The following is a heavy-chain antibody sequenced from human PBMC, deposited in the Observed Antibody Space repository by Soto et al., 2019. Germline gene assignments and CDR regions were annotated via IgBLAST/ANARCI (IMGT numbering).Heavy chain of an antibody. CDR1: GDSISSSFW. Sequence: SETLSLTCAVSGDSISSSFWWSWVRQPPGKGLEWIGEIYHTESTVYNPSLKSRVTISVDKSKNQFSLNLDSVTAADTAVYYCARYDFGIFDYWGRGILFTVSS. CDR2: IYHTEST. J-gene: IGHJ4*02. V-gene: IGHV4-4*02. D-gene: IGHD4-17*01. CDR3: ARYDFGIFDY.